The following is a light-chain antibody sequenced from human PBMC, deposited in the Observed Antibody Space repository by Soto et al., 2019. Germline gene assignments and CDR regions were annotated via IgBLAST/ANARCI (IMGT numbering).Light chain of an antibody. J-gene: IGLJ1*01. CDR1: GSNIGAGYD. CDR3: QPHDSSLSGSV. CDR2: GNT. V-gene: IGLV1-40*01. Sequence: QSVLTQPPSVSGAPGQRVTITCTGTGSNIGAGYDVHWYQQLPRAAPSLLIYGNTNRPSGVPDRFSGSKSDTSASLAITGLQAEDEADYYCQPHDSSLSGSVFGTGTKLTVL.